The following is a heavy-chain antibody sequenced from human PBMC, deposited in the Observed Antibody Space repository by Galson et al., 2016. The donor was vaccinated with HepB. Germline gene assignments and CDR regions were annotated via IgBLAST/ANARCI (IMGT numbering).Heavy chain of an antibody. Sequence: SVKVSCKASGYTFTDYLIHWVRQAPGQGPEWMGLLDPRGGTATFAPKFRPRVTMPRDTSTNTAHMELSSLRSDDTAVYYCGRDRPGAAATALEVWGQGTLVTVSS. J-gene: IGHJ4*02. V-gene: IGHV1-46*01. CDR1: GYTFTDYL. CDR3: GRDRPGAAATALEV. D-gene: IGHD6-13*01. CDR2: LDPRGGTA.